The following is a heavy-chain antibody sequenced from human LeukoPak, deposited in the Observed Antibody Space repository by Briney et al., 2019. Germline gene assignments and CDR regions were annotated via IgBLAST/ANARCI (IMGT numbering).Heavy chain of an antibody. CDR1: GFTFRNCA. CDR3: AKHVSGSLFYFDY. CDR2: ISGTGYNT. Sequence: GGSLRLSCAASGFTFRNCAMSWVHQAPGKGLEWVSGISGTGYNTYYADSVKGRFTISRDNSKNTLYLQMNSLGAEDTAVYYCAKHVSGSLFYFDYWGQRTLVTVSS. J-gene: IGHJ4*02. V-gene: IGHV3-23*01. D-gene: IGHD3-10*01.